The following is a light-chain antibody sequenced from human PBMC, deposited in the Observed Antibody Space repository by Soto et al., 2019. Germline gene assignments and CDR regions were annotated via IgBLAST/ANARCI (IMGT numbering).Light chain of an antibody. J-gene: IGKJ2*01. Sequence: GDRVTITCRASQGIASRLAWYQQKLGGAPKLLIYSASTLDGGVPSRFSGSGSGTAFTLTISSLQPEDFATYYCQQFNSSPYTFGQGTKLEIK. V-gene: IGKV1-9*01. CDR1: QGIASR. CDR3: QQFNSSPYT. CDR2: SAS.